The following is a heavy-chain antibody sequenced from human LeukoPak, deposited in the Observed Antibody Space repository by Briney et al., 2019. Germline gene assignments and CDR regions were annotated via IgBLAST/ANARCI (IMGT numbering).Heavy chain of an antibody. CDR1: GYTFTSYG. CDR2: ISAYNGNT. V-gene: IGHV1-18*01. D-gene: IGHD5-18*01. J-gene: IGHJ4*02. Sequence: ASVKVSCKASGYTFTSYGISWGRQAPGQGLEWMGWISAYNGNTNYAQKLQGRVTMTTDTSTSTAYMELRSLRSDDTAVYYCARVVQLWSPFDYWGQGTLVTVSS. CDR3: ARVVQLWSPFDY.